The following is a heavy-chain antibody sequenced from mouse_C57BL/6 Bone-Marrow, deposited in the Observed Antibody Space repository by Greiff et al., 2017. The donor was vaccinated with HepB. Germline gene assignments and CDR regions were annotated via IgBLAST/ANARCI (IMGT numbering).Heavy chain of an antibody. Sequence: QVQLQQSGAELVKPGASVKISCKASGYAFSSYWMNWVKQRPGKGLEWIGQIYPGDGDTNYNGKFKGKATLTADKSSSTAYMQLSSLTSEDSAVYFCARYHYGSSWGYFDVWGTGTTVTVSS. D-gene: IGHD1-1*01. V-gene: IGHV1-80*01. J-gene: IGHJ1*03. CDR1: GYAFSSYW. CDR3: ARYHYGSSWGYFDV. CDR2: IYPGDGDT.